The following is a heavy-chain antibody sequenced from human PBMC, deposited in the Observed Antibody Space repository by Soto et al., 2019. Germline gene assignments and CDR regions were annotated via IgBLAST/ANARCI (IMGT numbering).Heavy chain of an antibody. V-gene: IGHV1-8*01. CDR1: GDTFNNYD. J-gene: IGHJ5*02. D-gene: IGHD3-9*01. CDR3: ARAGYFDSRWEFDP. Sequence: QVQLVQSGAEVKKPGASVKVSCKASGDTFNNYDINWVRQATGQRLEWMGWMNANSGNTGYAQKFQGRVTMTRDISIYTAYMELSGLRSEDTAIYYCARAGYFDSRWEFDPWGQGTLVTVSS. CDR2: MNANSGNT.